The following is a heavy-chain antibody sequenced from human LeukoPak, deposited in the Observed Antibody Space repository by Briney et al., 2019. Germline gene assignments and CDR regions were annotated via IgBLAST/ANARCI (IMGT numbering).Heavy chain of an antibody. D-gene: IGHD6-13*01. V-gene: IGHV3-23*01. J-gene: IGHJ6*02. Sequence: GGSLRLSCAASGFTFSSYAMSWVRQAPGKGLEWVSAISGSGSSTYYADSVKGRFTISRDNSKNTLYLQMNSLRAEDTAVYYCAKHLAGARPMWYYYGMDVWGQGTTVTVSS. CDR1: GFTFSSYA. CDR2: ISGSGSST. CDR3: AKHLAGARPMWYYYGMDV.